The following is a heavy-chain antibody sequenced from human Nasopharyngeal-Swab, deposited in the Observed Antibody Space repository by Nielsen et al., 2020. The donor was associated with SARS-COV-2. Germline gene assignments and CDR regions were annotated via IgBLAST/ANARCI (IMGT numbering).Heavy chain of an antibody. D-gene: IGHD2-8*02. V-gene: IGHV3-23*01. Sequence: GESLKISCAVSAFTLVYYSMNWVRQAPGKGPEWVATISTSGNTHYSDSAKGRFSISTDKSKIAFYLQMTSLRAEDTALYYCALWSQNHFDYWGRGTQVTVSS. CDR1: AFTLVYYS. J-gene: IGHJ4*02. CDR2: ISTSGNT. CDR3: ALWSQNHFDY.